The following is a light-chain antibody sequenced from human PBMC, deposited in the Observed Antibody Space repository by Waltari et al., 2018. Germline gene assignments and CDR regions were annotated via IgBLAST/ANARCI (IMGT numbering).Light chain of an antibody. J-gene: IGKJ2*01. V-gene: IGKV4-1*01. CDR1: QSILYSPTSRNH. CDR3: QQYLYFPDT. CDR2: WAS. Sequence: DIVLTQSPDSLAVALGGRATSNCKCSQSILYSPTSRNHLAWYHQKPGQPPKLLIGWASIRESDFSDRFSGSGSGTDFTLTITSLQAEDVGVYYCQQYLYFPDTFGQGTRLEIK.